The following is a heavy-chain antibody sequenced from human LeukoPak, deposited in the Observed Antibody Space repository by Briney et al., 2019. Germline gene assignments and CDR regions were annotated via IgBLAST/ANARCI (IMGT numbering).Heavy chain of an antibody. CDR2: ISADGSRQ. V-gene: IGHV3-30-3*01. D-gene: IGHD3-10*01. Sequence: PGRSLRLSCAATGFTFSNYAIHWGRQAPGKGLEWVAFISADGSRQHYADSVKGRFTISRDNSKNTLNLQMNSLRAEDTAVYYCVKDRTGTYTLDYWGQGTLVTVSS. CDR3: VKDRTGTYTLDY. J-gene: IGHJ4*02. CDR1: GFTFSNYA.